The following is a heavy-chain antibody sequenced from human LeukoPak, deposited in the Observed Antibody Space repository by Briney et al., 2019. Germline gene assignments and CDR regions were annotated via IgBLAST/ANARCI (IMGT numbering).Heavy chain of an antibody. V-gene: IGHV4-59*01. Sequence: SETLSLTCTVSGGSISSYYWSWIRQPPGKGLEWIGYIYYSGSTNCNPSLKSRVTISVDTSKNQFSLKLSSVTAADTAVYYCARSSYYGVETDFDYWGQGTLVTVSS. J-gene: IGHJ4*02. CDR2: IYYSGST. D-gene: IGHD3-10*01. CDR1: GGSISSYY. CDR3: ARSSYYGVETDFDY.